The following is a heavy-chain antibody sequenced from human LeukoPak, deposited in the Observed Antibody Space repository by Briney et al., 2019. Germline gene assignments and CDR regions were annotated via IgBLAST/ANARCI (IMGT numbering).Heavy chain of an antibody. CDR1: GGSLSSYY. CDR2: IYYSGST. J-gene: IGHJ3*02. D-gene: IGHD3-22*01. Sequence: SETLSLTCTVSGGSLSSYYWSWLRQPPRKGLEWVGYIYYSGSTNYNPSLKSRVSISVDTSKNQFSLKLSSVTAADTAVYYCARDLGYYYDSSGYHAFDIWGQGTMVTVSS. CDR3: ARDLGYYYDSSGYHAFDI. V-gene: IGHV4-59*01.